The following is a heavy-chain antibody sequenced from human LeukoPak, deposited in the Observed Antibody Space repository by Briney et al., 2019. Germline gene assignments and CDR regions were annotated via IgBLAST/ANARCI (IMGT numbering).Heavy chain of an antibody. CDR3: ARVSRYTGGYFDY. V-gene: IGHV1-69*13. CDR2: IIPIFGTA. J-gene: IGHJ4*02. Sequence: SVKVSCKASGSTFSSYAISWVRQAPGQGLEWMGGIIPIFGTANYAQKFQGRVTITADESTSTAYMELSSLRSEDTAVYYCARVSRYTGGYFDYWGQGTLVTVSS. CDR1: GSTFSSYA. D-gene: IGHD1-1*01.